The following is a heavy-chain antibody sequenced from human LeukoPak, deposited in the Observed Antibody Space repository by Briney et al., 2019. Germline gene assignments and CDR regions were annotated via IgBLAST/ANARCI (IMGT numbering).Heavy chain of an antibody. CDR2: IIYSGNT. CDR1: SGSITSTSYC. J-gene: IGHJ4*02. V-gene: IGHV4-39*01. CDR3: ARHFHGSGYVVDF. Sequence: SETLSLTCTVSSGSITSTSYCWGWTREPPGKGLEWIGGIIYSGNTYYNPSLKSRVSISVDTTKNQFSLKLTSVTAADTAVYFCARHFHGSGYVVDFWGQGTLVTVSS. D-gene: IGHD6-13*01.